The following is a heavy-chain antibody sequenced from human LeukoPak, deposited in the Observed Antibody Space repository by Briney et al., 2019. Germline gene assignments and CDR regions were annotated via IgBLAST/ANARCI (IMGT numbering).Heavy chain of an antibody. V-gene: IGHV3-9*01. J-gene: IGHJ3*02. CDR1: GFTFDDYA. Sequence: GGSLRLSCAASGFTFDDYAMHWVRQAPGKGLEWVSGIRWNSGSIGYADSVKGRFTISRDNAKNSLYLQMNSLRAEDTALYYCAKVRRSGYYYYAFDIWGQGTMVTVSS. CDR2: IRWNSGSI. D-gene: IGHD3-22*01. CDR3: AKVRRSGYYYYAFDI.